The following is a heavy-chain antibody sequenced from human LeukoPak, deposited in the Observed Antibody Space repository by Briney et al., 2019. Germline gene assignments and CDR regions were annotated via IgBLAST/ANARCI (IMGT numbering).Heavy chain of an antibody. J-gene: IGHJ5*02. CDR1: GGTFSSYA. Sequence: SVKVSCKASGGTFSSYAISWVRQAPGQGLEWMGRIIPILGIANYAQKFQGRVTITADKSTSTAYMELSSLRSEDTAVYYCATERITIFGVVIIGWFDPWGQGTLVTVSS. CDR2: IIPILGIA. V-gene: IGHV1-69*04. D-gene: IGHD3-3*01. CDR3: ATERITIFGVVIIGWFDP.